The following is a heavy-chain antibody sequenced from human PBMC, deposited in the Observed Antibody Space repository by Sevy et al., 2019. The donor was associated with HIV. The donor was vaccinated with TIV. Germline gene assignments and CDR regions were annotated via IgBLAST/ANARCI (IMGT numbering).Heavy chain of an antibody. V-gene: IGHV3-23*01. CDR1: GFTFSSYA. CDR3: AKDYVLYSDYANDRNNPYYYYYYGMDV. Sequence: GGSLRLSCAASGFTFSSYAMSWVRQAPGKGLEWVSAISGSGGSTYYADSVKGRFTISRDNSKNTLYLQMNSLRAEDTAVYYCAKDYVLYSDYANDRNNPYYYYYYGMDVWGQGTTVTVSS. CDR2: ISGSGGST. J-gene: IGHJ6*02. D-gene: IGHD4-17*01.